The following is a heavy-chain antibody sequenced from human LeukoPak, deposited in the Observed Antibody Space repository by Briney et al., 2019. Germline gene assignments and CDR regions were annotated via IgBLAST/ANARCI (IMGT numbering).Heavy chain of an antibody. V-gene: IGHV3-66*02. CDR1: GFTVNSNY. D-gene: IGHD6-13*01. J-gene: IGHJ4*02. CDR3: ARAKPGAAGFFDF. CDR2: IYSDGSA. Sequence: GGSLRLSCAASGFTVNSNYMSWVRQAPGKGLEWVSIIYSDGSAYYADSVKGRFTLSRDNSKNTLYLQMNSLRGEGTAVYYCARAKPGAAGFFDFWGQGTLVTVSS.